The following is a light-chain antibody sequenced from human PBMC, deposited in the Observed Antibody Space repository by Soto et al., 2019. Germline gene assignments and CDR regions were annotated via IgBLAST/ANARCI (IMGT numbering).Light chain of an antibody. CDR3: QQYGSSSYT. J-gene: IGKJ2*01. Sequence: EIVLTQSPGTLSLSPGERATLSCRASQSVSSSYLAWYQQKPGQAPRLLIYDASSRATGIPDRFSGSGSGTDFTLTISRLEPEDYCQQYGSSSYTFGQGTKLEIK. CDR1: QSVSSSY. V-gene: IGKV3-20*01. CDR2: DAS.